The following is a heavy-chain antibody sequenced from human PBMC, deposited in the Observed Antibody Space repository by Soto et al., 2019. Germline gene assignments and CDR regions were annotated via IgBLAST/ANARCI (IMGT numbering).Heavy chain of an antibody. J-gene: IGHJ4*02. CDR1: GFTFSSYA. CDR2: ISGSGGST. Sequence: GGSLRLSCAASGFTFSSYAMSWVRQAPGKGLEWVSAISGSGGSTYYADSVKGRFTISRDNSKNTLYLQMNSLRAEDTAVYYCAKQKGIAAASTIGILDYWGQGTLVTVSS. V-gene: IGHV3-23*01. D-gene: IGHD6-13*01. CDR3: AKQKGIAAASTIGILDY.